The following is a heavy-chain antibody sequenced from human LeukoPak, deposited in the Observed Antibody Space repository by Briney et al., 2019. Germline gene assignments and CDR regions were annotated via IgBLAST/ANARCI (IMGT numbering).Heavy chain of an antibody. CDR1: GGSFSGYY. V-gene: IGHV4-34*12. CDR2: IFYSGST. Sequence: PSETLSLTCAVYGGSFSGYYWDWIRQTPGKGLEWIGSIFYSGSTSYNPSLKSRLTISVDTSKNQFSLRLSSVTAADTAVYYCATQILLCHYYWGQGTLVTVSS. CDR3: ATQILLCHYY. J-gene: IGHJ4*02. D-gene: IGHD2-15*01.